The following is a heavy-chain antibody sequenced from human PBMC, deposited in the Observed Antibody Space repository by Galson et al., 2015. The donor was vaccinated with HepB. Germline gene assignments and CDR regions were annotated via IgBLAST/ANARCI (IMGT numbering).Heavy chain of an antibody. CDR3: ARGGYYGSGRRGQGVNPRNWFDP. D-gene: IGHD3-10*01. Sequence: VKVSCKASGYTLTSYGISWVRQAPGQGLEWMGWISAYNGNTNYAQKLQGRVTMTTDTSTSTAYMELRSLRSDDTAVYYCARGGYYGSGRRGQGVNPRNWFDPWGQGTLATVSS. CDR1: GYTLTSYG. V-gene: IGHV1-18*01. J-gene: IGHJ5*02. CDR2: ISAYNGNT.